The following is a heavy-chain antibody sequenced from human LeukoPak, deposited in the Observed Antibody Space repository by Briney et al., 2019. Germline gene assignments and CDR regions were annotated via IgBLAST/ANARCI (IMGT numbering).Heavy chain of an antibody. V-gene: IGHV3-66*01. D-gene: IGHD5-24*01. Sequence: GGSLRLSCAASGFTFSSYWMSWVRQAPGKGLEWVSVINSGGGTYYTDSVKGRFTISRDNAKNSLYLQMNSLRAEDTAIYYCTRVGYIDEGIDYWGQGTLVTVSS. CDR1: GFTFSSYW. J-gene: IGHJ4*02. CDR3: TRVGYIDEGIDY. CDR2: INSGGGT.